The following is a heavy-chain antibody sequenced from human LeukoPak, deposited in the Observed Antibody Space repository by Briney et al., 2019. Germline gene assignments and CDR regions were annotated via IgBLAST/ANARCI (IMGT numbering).Heavy chain of an antibody. Sequence: QPGRSLRLSCAASGFTFDDYAMHWVRQAPGKGLEWVSGISWNSGSIGYADSVKGRFTISRDNSKNTLYLQMNSLRAEDTAVYYCARDGGGLGAFDIWGKGQWSPSLQ. V-gene: IGHV3-9*01. J-gene: IGHJ3*02. CDR1: GFTFDDYA. CDR2: ISWNSGSI. D-gene: IGHD3-16*01. CDR3: ARDGGGLGAFDI.